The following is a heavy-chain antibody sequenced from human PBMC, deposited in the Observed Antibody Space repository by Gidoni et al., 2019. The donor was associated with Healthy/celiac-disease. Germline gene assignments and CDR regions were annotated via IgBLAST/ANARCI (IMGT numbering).Heavy chain of an antibody. CDR1: GGSVSSGSYY. J-gene: IGHJ3*02. CDR2: IYYSGST. D-gene: IGHD3-22*01. Sequence: QVQLQESGPGLVKPSETLSLTCTVSGGSVSSGSYYWSWIRQPPGKGLEWIGYIYYSGSTNYHPSLKSRVTISVDTSKNQFSLKLSSVTAADTAVYYCARDLSGTYYYDSSGIDIWGQGTMVTVSS. CDR3: ARDLSGTYYYDSSGIDI. V-gene: IGHV4-61*01.